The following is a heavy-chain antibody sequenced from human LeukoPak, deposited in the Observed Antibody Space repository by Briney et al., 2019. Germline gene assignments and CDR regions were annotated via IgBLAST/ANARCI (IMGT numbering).Heavy chain of an antibody. V-gene: IGHV4-39*07. D-gene: IGHD4-11*01. CDR2: IYYSGST. Sequence: PSETLSLTCTVSGGSISSSSYYWGWIRQPPGKGLEWIGSIYYSGSTYYNPSLKSRVTMSVDTSKNQFSLKLSSVTAADTAVYYCASSDYSNFYYYYYGMDVWGQGTTVTVSS. CDR1: GGSISSSSYY. J-gene: IGHJ6*02. CDR3: ASSDYSNFYYYYYGMDV.